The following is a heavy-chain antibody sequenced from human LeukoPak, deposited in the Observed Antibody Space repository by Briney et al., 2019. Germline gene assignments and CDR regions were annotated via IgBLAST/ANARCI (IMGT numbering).Heavy chain of an antibody. CDR2: ISSSSSYI. CDR1: GFTFSSYS. Sequence: GGSLRLSCAASGFTFSSYSMNWVRQAPGKGLEWVSSISSSSSYIYYADSVKGRFTISRDNAKNSLYLQMNSLRSDDTAVYYCARDLFTQWDPGYYDILTGSLGPKDPYDYWGQGTLVTVSS. J-gene: IGHJ4*02. V-gene: IGHV3-21*04. D-gene: IGHD3-9*01. CDR3: ARDLFTQWDPGYYDILTGSLGPKDPYDY.